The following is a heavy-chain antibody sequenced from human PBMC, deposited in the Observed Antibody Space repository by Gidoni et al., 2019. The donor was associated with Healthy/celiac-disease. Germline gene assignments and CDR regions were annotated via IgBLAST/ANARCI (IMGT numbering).Heavy chain of an antibody. J-gene: IGHJ6*02. V-gene: IGHV4-34*01. CDR3: ASTVTSYYYYYGMDV. D-gene: IGHD4-17*01. CDR1: GGSFSGYY. Sequence: QVPLQQWGAGLLKPSETLSLTCAVYGGSFSGYYWSWLRQPPGKGLEWLWEINHSGSTNYTPSLKSRVTISVDTSKNQVSLKLSSVTAADTAVYYCASTVTSYYYYYGMDVWGQGTTVTVSS. CDR2: INHSGST.